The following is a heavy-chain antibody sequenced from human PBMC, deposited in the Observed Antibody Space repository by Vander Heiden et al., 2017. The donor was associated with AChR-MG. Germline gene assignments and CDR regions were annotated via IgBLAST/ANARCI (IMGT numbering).Heavy chain of an antibody. J-gene: IGHJ5*02. V-gene: IGHV3-30*18. Sequence: QVQLVESGGGVVQPGRSLRLSCAASGFTFSSYGMHWVRQAPGKGLEWVAVISYDGSNKYYADSVKGRFTISRDNSKNTLYLQMNSLRAEDTAVYYCAKDPYSSGWYLYNWFDPWGQGTLVTVSS. CDR2: ISYDGSNK. CDR3: AKDPYSSGWYLYNWFDP. D-gene: IGHD6-19*01. CDR1: GFTFSSYG.